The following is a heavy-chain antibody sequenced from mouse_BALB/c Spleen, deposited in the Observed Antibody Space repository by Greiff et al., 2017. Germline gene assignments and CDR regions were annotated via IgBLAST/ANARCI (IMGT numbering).Heavy chain of an antibody. Sequence: GQLQQSGAELVRSGASVKLSCTASGFNIKDYYMHWVKQRPEQGLEWIGWIDPENGDTEYAPKFQGKATMTADTSSNTAYLQLSSLTSEDTAVYYCNRFAYWGQGTLVTVSA. CDR3: NRFAY. V-gene: IGHV14-4*02. J-gene: IGHJ3*01. CDR2: IDPENGDT. CDR1: GFNIKDYY.